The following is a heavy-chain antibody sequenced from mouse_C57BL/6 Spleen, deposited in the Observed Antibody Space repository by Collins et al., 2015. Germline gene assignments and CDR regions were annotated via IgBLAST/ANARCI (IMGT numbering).Heavy chain of an antibody. CDR3: ARYYYGSSDAMDY. J-gene: IGHJ4*01. V-gene: IGHV3-6*01. Sequence: DVQLQESGPGLVKPSQSLSLTCSVTGYSITSGYYWNWIRQFPGNKLEWMGYISYDGSNNYNPSLKNRISITRDTSKNQFFLKLNSVTTEDTATYYCARYYYGSSDAMDYWGQGTSVTVSS. D-gene: IGHD1-1*01. CDR1: GYSITSGYY. CDR2: ISYDGSN.